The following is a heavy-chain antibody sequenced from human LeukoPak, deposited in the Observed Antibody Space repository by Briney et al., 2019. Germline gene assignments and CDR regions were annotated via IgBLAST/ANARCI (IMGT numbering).Heavy chain of an antibody. D-gene: IGHD2-2*01. Sequence: SETLSLTCTVSGGSISSYYWSWIRQPPGKGLEWIGNIYYSGSTNYNPSLKSRVTISVDTSKSQFSLELRSVTAADTAVYYCARESIPQAYQLLWGDYWGQGTLVTVSS. CDR3: ARESIPQAYQLLWGDY. J-gene: IGHJ4*02. CDR2: IYYSGST. V-gene: IGHV4-59*12. CDR1: GGSISSYY.